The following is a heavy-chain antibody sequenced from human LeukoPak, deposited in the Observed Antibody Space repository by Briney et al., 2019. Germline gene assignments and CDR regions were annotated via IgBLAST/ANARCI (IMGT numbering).Heavy chain of an antibody. CDR1: GFTFDDYA. CDR3: AKGGSYSFSDFFGP. Sequence: SLRLSCAASGFTFDDYAMHWVRQAPGKGLEWVSGISWNSGSIGYADSVKGRFTISRDNAKNSLYLQMNSLRAEDTALYYCAKGGSYSFSDFFGPWGQGTLVTVSS. V-gene: IGHV3-9*01. CDR2: ISWNSGSI. D-gene: IGHD3-16*01. J-gene: IGHJ5*02.